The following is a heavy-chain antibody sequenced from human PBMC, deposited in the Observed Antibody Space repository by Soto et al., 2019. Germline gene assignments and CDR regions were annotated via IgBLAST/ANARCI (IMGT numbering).Heavy chain of an antibody. J-gene: IGHJ4*02. CDR1: GGSISSGDYY. Sequence: QLQESGPGLVKPSQTLSLTCTVSGGSISSGDYYWSWIRQPPGKGLEWIGYTYKSGGTYYNPSLMRRVAMSVDTPKNQFSLRLSSVTAADTAIYYCAREDTAMVDYWGQGTLVTVSS. CDR2: TYKSGGT. V-gene: IGHV4-30-4*01. D-gene: IGHD5-18*01. CDR3: AREDTAMVDY.